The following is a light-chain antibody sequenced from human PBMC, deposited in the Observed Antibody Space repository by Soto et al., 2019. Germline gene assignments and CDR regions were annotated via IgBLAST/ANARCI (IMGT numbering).Light chain of an antibody. CDR2: AAS. CDR3: QQSYSTPRT. CDR1: QSISSY. Sequence: DIQMTQSTSSLSASVGDRVTITCRASQSISSYLNWYQQKPGKAPKLLIYAASSLQSGVTSRFSGSGSGTDFTLTISSLQPEDVATYYCQQSYSTPRTFGGGTKVEIK. V-gene: IGKV1-39*01. J-gene: IGKJ4*01.